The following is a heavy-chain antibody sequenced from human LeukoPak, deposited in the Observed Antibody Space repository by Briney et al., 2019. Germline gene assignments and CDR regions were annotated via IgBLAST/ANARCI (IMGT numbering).Heavy chain of an antibody. V-gene: IGHV3-15*01. D-gene: IGHD5-18*01. CDR2: IKSKTDGGTT. CDR3: TTDRQLWLYRDY. Sequence: PGGSLRLSCAASGFTFSNAWMSWVRQAPGKGLEWVGRIKSKTDGGTTDYAAPVKGRFTISRDDSKNTLYLQMNSLKTEDTAVYYCTTDRQLWLYRDYWGQGTLATASS. J-gene: IGHJ4*02. CDR1: GFTFSNAW.